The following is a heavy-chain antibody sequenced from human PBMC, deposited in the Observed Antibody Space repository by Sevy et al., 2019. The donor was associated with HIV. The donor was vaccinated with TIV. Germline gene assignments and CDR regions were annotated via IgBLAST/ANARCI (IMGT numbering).Heavy chain of an antibody. V-gene: IGHV4-59*01. Sequence: SETLSLTCTVFGGSISGYYWSWIRQPPGKGLEWIGYIYYRGTTTYNPSLNSRLTISVGTSKNKFSLKLSSVTAADTAVYFCARHGGTYQKYYFDNWGQGALVTVSS. CDR1: GGSISGYY. CDR3: ARHGGTYQKYYFDN. D-gene: IGHD1-26*01. CDR2: IYYRGTT. J-gene: IGHJ4*02.